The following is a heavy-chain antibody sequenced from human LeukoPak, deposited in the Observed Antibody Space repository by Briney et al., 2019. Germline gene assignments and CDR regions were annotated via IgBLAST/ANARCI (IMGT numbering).Heavy chain of an antibody. J-gene: IGHJ4*02. CDR3: AKWKYSNSGIDDY. V-gene: IGHV3-23*01. CDR1: GFTFSSYA. CDR2: ISGSGDNA. Sequence: GGSLRLSCAASGFTFSSYAMSWVRQVPGKGLEWVSVISGSGDNAYYADSVKGRFTISRDNSKNMLYLQMNSLRAGDTAVYYCAKWKYSNSGIDDYWGQGTLVTVSS. D-gene: IGHD6-6*01.